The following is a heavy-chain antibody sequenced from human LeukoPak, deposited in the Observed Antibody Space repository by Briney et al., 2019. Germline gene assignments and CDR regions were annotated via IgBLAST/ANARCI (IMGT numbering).Heavy chain of an antibody. V-gene: IGHV3-53*01. CDR3: ARGSTNYYDSSGYGPTNAFDI. J-gene: IGHJ3*02. Sequence: GGSLRLSCAVSGFTFSSSWMHWVRQAPGKGLVWVSVIYSGGSTYYADSVKGRFTISRDNSKNTLYLQMNSLRAEDTAVYYCARGSTNYYDSSGYGPTNAFDIWGQGTMVTVSS. D-gene: IGHD3-22*01. CDR2: IYSGGST. CDR1: GFTFSSSW.